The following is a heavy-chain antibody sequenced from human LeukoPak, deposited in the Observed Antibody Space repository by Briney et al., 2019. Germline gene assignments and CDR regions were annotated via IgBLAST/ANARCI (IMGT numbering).Heavy chain of an antibody. Sequence: SETLSLTCTVSGGSISSGSYYWSWIRQPAGKGLEWIGRIYTSGSTNYNPSLKSRVTISVDTSKNQFSLKLSSVTAADTAVYYCARMLRTVWELPYYWGQGTLVTVSS. CDR1: GGSISSGSYY. CDR2: IYTSGST. D-gene: IGHD1-26*01. J-gene: IGHJ4*02. CDR3: ARMLRTVWELPYY. V-gene: IGHV4-61*02.